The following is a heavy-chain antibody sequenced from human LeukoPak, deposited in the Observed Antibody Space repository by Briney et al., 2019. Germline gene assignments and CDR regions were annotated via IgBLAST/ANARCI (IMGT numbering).Heavy chain of an antibody. J-gene: IGHJ3*02. CDR2: ISSSGHRT. Sequence: GGSLRLSCAASGFTFSDYYMSWIRQAPGKGLEYVSAISSSGHRTYYADSVKGRFTISRDNSKNTLYLQMGSLRAGDMAVYYCARVGNSGAFDIWGQETMVTVS. D-gene: IGHD3-10*01. CDR1: GFTFSDYY. CDR3: ARVGNSGAFDI. V-gene: IGHV3-64*02.